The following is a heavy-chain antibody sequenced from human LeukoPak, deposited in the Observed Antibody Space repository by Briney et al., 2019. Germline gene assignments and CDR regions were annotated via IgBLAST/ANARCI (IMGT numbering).Heavy chain of an antibody. CDR1: GFTFSSSS. CDR2: ISSSSNTI. D-gene: IGHD4-23*01. Sequence: PGGSPRLSCAASGFTFSSSSMNWVRQAPGKGLEWVLYISSSSNTIYYADSVKGRFTISRGNAKNSLYLQMNSLRDEDTAVYYCARDHGGDGVFDIWGQGTMATVSS. CDR3: ARDHGGDGVFDI. J-gene: IGHJ3*02. V-gene: IGHV3-48*02.